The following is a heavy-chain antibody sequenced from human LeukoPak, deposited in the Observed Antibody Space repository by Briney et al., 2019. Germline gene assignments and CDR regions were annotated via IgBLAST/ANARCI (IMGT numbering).Heavy chain of an antibody. CDR2: IYYSGST. D-gene: IGHD3-22*01. Sequence: SETLSLTCTVSGGSISNYYWSWIRQTPGRGLEWIGYIYYSGSTIYNPSLKSRVTISIDTSKNQFFLKLSSVTAADTAVYYCAKSNGYGLIDTWGQGTMVTVSS. CDR1: GGSISNYY. J-gene: IGHJ3*01. CDR3: AKSNGYGLIDT. V-gene: IGHV4-59*12.